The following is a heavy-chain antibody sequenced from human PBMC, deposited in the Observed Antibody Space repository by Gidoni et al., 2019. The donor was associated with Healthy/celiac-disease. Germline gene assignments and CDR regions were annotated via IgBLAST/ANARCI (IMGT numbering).Heavy chain of an antibody. CDR3: ARATDWNYPPDGYYYGMDV. D-gene: IGHD1-7*01. J-gene: IGHJ6*02. CDR1: GYTFTSYA. Sequence: QVQLVQSGAEVKKPGASVKVSCKVSGYTFTSYAMHWVRQAPGQRLEWMGWINAGNGNTKYSQKFQGRVTITRDTSASTAYMELSSLRSEDTAVYYCARATDWNYPPDGYYYGMDVWGQGTTVTVSS. V-gene: IGHV1-3*01. CDR2: INAGNGNT.